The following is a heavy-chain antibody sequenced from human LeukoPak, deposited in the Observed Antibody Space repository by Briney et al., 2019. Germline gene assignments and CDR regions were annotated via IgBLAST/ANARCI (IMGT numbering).Heavy chain of an antibody. CDR1: GGSISSYY. J-gene: IGHJ6*03. D-gene: IGHD3-10*01. CDR3: ARSPLYYGSGDYYYYYYMDV. V-gene: IGHV4-59*01. CDR2: IYYSGST. Sequence: SETLSPTCTVSGGSISSYYWSWIRQPPGKGLEWIGYIYYSGSTNYNPSLKSRVTISVDTSKNQFSLKLSSVTAADTAVYYCARSPLYYGSGDYYYYYYMDVWGKGTTVTVPS.